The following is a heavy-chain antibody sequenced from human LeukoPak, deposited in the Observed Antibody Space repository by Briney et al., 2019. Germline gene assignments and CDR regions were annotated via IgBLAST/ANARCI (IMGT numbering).Heavy chain of an antibody. D-gene: IGHD3-3*01. CDR3: ATPGRRGVVIRGYAFDI. CDR2: INHSGST. CDR1: GGSISSSSYY. V-gene: IGHV4-39*07. J-gene: IGHJ3*02. Sequence: PSETLSLTCNVSGGSISSSSYYWGWIRQPPGKGLEWIGEINHSGSTNYNPSLKSRVTISVDTSKNQFSLKLSSVTAADMAVYYCATPGRRGVVIRGYAFDIWGQGTMVTVSS.